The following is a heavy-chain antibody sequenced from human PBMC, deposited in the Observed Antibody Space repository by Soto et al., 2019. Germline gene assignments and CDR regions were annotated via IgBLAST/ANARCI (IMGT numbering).Heavy chain of an antibody. J-gene: IGHJ4*02. CDR2: IYYSGST. CDR1: GGSVSGYY. CDR3: ARDYGDYLCYY. D-gene: IGHD4-17*01. Sequence: SETLPLTGTVGGGSVSGYYRSWIRQPPGKGLEWIGYIYYSGSTNYNPSLKSRVTISVDTSKNQFSLKLSSVTAADTAVYYCARDYGDYLCYYWGQGTLVTVSS. V-gene: IGHV4-59*02.